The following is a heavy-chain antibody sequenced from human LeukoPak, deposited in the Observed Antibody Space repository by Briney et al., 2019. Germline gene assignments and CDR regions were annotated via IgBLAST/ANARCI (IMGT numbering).Heavy chain of an antibody. CDR1: GGSISGSSYY. J-gene: IGHJ4*02. CDR2: IYYSGST. V-gene: IGHV4-39*01. CDR3: ASGQRDDGYLDF. Sequence: PSETLSLTCTVSGGSISGSSYYWGWIRQPPGKGLEWIGSIYYSGSTYYSPSLKSRVTISVDTSKNQFSLKLSSVTAADTAVYYCASGQRDDGYLDFWGQGTLVTVSS. D-gene: IGHD6-25*01.